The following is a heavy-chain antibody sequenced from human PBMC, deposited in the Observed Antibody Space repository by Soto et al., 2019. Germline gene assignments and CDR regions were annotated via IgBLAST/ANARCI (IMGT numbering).Heavy chain of an antibody. CDR1: GGSFSNHY. CDR3: ARVGYDFWSGLNWFDP. J-gene: IGHJ5*02. Sequence: SETLSLTCAVYGGSFSNHYWSWIRQPPGKGLEWIGEINHSGSTNYNPSLKSRVTISVDTSKNQLSLNLRSVTAADTAVYYCARVGYDFWSGLNWFDPWGQGTLVTVSS. D-gene: IGHD3-3*01. CDR2: INHSGST. V-gene: IGHV4-34*01.